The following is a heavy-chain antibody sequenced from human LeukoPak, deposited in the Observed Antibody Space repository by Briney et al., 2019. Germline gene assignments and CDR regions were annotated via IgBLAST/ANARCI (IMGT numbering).Heavy chain of an antibody. CDR3: ARDSGRWFGESIDY. CDR2: ISYDGSNK. CDR1: GFTFSSYA. D-gene: IGHD3-10*01. V-gene: IGHV3-30*04. J-gene: IGHJ4*02. Sequence: GGSLRPSCAASGFTFSSYAMHWVRQAPGKGLEWVAVISYDGSNKYYADSVKGRFTISRDNSKNTLYLQMNSLRAEDTAVYYCARDSGRWFGESIDYWGQGTLVTVSS.